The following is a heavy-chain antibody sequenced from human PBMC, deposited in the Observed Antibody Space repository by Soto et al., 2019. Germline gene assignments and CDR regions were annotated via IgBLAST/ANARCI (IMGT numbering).Heavy chain of an antibody. CDR1: GFTFSTYV. CDR2: ISYSADKT. Sequence: EVQLLESGGGLVQPGGSLRLSCAASGFTFSTYVMNWVRQAPGKGLEWVSTISYSADKTFYADSVKGRFTISRDNSRDTRFLQMNSLRADDAALYYCARRAKTATTNWGAFDIWGQGTMVTVSS. V-gene: IGHV3-23*01. J-gene: IGHJ3*02. D-gene: IGHD1-7*01. CDR3: ARRAKTATTNWGAFDI.